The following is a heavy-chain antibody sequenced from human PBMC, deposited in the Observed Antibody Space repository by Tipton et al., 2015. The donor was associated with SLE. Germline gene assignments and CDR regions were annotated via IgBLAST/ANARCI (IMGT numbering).Heavy chain of an antibody. J-gene: IGHJ2*01. CDR1: GGSISSGGHY. V-gene: IGHV4-61*02. CDR2: IHASGSSGST. D-gene: IGHD3-16*01. Sequence: TLSLTCTVSGGSISSGGHYWSWIRQPAGKGLEWIGRIHASGSSGSTEYNPSLKSRVSMSLDTSKNQFSLNLTSMTAADTALYYCARDGVRKGWWFFDLWGRGTLVTVSS. CDR3: ARDGVRKGWWFFDL.